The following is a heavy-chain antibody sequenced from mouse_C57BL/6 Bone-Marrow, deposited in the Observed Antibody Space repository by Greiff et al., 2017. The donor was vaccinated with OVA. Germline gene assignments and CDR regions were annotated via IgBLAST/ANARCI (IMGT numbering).Heavy chain of an antibody. J-gene: IGHJ1*03. D-gene: IGHD1-1*01. Sequence: QVQLKQPGAELVKPGASVKMSCKASGYTFTSYWITWVKQRPGQGLEWIGDIYPGSGSTNYNEKFKSKATLTVDTSSSTAYMQLSSLTSEDSAVYYCARRYYGSSWYVDVWRTGTTVTVSS. CDR3: ARRYYGSSWYVDV. CDR1: GYTFTSYW. V-gene: IGHV1-55*01. CDR2: IYPGSGST.